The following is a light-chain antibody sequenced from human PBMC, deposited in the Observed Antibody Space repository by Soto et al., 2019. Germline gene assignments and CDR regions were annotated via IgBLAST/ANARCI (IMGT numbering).Light chain of an antibody. V-gene: IGLV2-14*01. CDR1: SSDIGDYNY. CDR3: SSYTGGSTVV. CDR2: DVS. J-gene: IGLJ2*01. Sequence: QSALTQPASVSGSPGQSITISCTGTSSDIGDYNYVSWYQQRPGKAPKLMIYDVSNRPSGVSNRFSGSLSGNTASLTISGLQPEDEADYYCSSYTGGSTVVFGGGTKFTVL.